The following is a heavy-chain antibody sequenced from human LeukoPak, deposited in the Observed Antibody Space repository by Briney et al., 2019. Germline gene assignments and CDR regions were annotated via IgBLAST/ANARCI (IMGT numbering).Heavy chain of an antibody. V-gene: IGHV4-4*02. CDR1: GDAISSSNW. J-gene: IGHJ4*02. CDR3: ARGRSGGY. Sequence: SETLSLTCVVSGDAISSSNWWSWVRQPPGKGLEWIGEIYHSGSTNYNPSLKSRVTISVAKSENQFSLKLSSVTAADTAVYYCARGRSGGYWGQGTLVTVSS. D-gene: IGHD3-10*01. CDR2: IYHSGST.